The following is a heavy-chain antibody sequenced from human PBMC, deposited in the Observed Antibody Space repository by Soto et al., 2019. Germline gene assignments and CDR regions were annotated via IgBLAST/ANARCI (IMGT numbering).Heavy chain of an antibody. J-gene: IGHJ6*02. CDR3: AGTSWHYYYGMDL. CDR2: IIPVFGKP. V-gene: IGHV1-69*19. D-gene: IGHD1-1*01. CDR1: GVTFNSYA. Sequence: QVQLEQSGAEVKKSGSSVKISCKASGVTFNSYALSWVRQAPGQGLEWMGGIIPVFGKPTYAQKFQGRVTITADESTNTGYMELSSLRSEDTAVYYCAGTSWHYYYGMDLWGQGTTVTVSS.